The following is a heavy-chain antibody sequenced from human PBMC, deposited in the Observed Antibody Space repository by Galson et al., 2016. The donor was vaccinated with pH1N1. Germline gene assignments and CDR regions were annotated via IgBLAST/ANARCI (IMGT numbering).Heavy chain of an antibody. V-gene: IGHV3-53*01. Sequence: SLRLSCAASGFTVSSNYMSWVRQAPGKGLEWVSVIYSDPGTYYADSVKGRFTISRDNSKNTLYLQMNTLRAEDTAVYYCARTNPFDGDLGYFDCACEATLPTSSS. CDR2: IYSDPGT. CDR3: ARTNPFDGDLGYFDC. CDR1: GFTVSSNY. D-gene: IGHD4-17*01. J-gene: IGHJ4*02.